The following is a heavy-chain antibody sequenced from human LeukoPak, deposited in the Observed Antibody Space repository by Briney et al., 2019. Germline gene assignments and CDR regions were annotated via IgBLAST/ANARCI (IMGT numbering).Heavy chain of an antibody. CDR3: ARGAARMVEMGTIISFEY. Sequence: GGSLRLSCAASGFTLSSYAMSWVRQGPGKGLEWVSAISVSGNTYHADSVKGRFTISRDNSKNTLYLQMNSLRAEDTAVYYCARGAARMVEMGTIISFEYWGQGTLVTVSS. J-gene: IGHJ4*02. V-gene: IGHV3-23*01. CDR2: ISVSGNT. CDR1: GFTLSSYA. D-gene: IGHD5-24*01.